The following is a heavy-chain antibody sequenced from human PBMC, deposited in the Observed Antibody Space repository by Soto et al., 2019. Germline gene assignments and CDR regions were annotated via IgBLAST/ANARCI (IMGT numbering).Heavy chain of an antibody. Sequence: PSETLSLTCALYAGSFSGYYWSWIRHPPGKGLEWIGEINHSGSTHYNPPLKSRVTISVDTSKNQFSLKLSSVTAADTAVYYCARGPFRYSSGWYVGDYYYYGMDVWGQGTTVTVSS. D-gene: IGHD6-19*01. J-gene: IGHJ6*02. CDR3: ARGPFRYSSGWYVGDYYYYGMDV. V-gene: IGHV4-34*01. CDR1: AGSFSGYY. CDR2: INHSGST.